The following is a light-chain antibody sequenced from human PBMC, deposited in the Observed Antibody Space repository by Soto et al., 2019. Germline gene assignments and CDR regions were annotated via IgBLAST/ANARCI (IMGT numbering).Light chain of an antibody. CDR1: SSDVGGYNF. CDR3: NSYVDTNKFV. CDR2: EVS. Sequence: QSVLTQPPSASGSPGQSVTISCTGTSSDVGGYNFVSWYQQHPGRAPKLIIYEVSKRPSGVPDRFSGSKSGNTASLTVSRLQAEDEAGYYCNSYVDTNKFVFGSGTKFTVL. V-gene: IGLV2-8*01. J-gene: IGLJ1*01.